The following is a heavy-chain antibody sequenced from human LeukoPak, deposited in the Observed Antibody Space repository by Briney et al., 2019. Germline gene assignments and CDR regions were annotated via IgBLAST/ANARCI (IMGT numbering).Heavy chain of an antibody. CDR3: ARAQWELFPFDY. Sequence: SETLSLTCTVSGGSISSGSYYWSWIRQPAGKGLEWIGRIYTSGSTNYNPSLKSRVTMSVDTSKNQFSLKLSSVTAADTAVYYCARAQWELFPFDYWGQGTLVTVSS. V-gene: IGHV4-61*02. D-gene: IGHD1-26*01. CDR1: GGSISSGSYY. CDR2: IYTSGST. J-gene: IGHJ4*02.